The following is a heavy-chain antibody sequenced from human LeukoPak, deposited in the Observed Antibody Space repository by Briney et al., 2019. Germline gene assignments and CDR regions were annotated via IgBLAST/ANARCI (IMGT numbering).Heavy chain of an antibody. Sequence: SETLSLTCAASGGSISSGGYSWSWIRQPPGKGLEWIGYIYHSGSTYYNPSLKSRVTISVDRSKNQFSLKLSSVTAADTAVYYCATSRYFDWLIADYWGQGTLVTVSS. CDR3: ATSRYFDWLIADY. D-gene: IGHD3-9*01. J-gene: IGHJ4*02. CDR2: IYHSGST. CDR1: GGSISSGGYS. V-gene: IGHV4-30-2*01.